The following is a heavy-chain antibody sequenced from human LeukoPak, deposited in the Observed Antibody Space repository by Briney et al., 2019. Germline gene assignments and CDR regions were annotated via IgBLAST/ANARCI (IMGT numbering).Heavy chain of an antibody. D-gene: IGHD3-22*01. Sequence: GGSLRLSCAASGFTFSTYGFHWVRLAPGKGLEWVAVIWNDGSNKYYADSVKGRFTISRDNSKNTLYLQMNSLRAEDTAVYYCAKGNYYYDSSGSSFDYWGQGTLVTVSS. J-gene: IGHJ4*02. CDR3: AKGNYYYDSSGSSFDY. CDR1: GFTFSTYG. CDR2: IWNDGSNK. V-gene: IGHV3-30*02.